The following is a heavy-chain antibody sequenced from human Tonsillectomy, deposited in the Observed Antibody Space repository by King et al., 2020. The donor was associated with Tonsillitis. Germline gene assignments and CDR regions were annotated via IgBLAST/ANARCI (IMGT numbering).Heavy chain of an antibody. CDR1: GYTFTNYG. CDR3: ARVDVVVVPSTPNGGWFDP. CDR2: ISGYNGYT. Sequence: QLVQSGAEVRKPGASVKVSCKASGYTFTNYGISWVRQAPGQGLEWMGWISGYNGYTKYSQKLQGRATMTTDTSTSTAYMELRSLRSDDTAVYYCARVDVVVVPSTPNGGWFDPWGQGSLVTVSS. J-gene: IGHJ5*02. V-gene: IGHV1-18*01. D-gene: IGHD2-2*01.